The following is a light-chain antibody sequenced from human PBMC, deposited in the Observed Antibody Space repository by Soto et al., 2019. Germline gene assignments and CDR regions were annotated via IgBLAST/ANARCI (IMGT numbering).Light chain of an antibody. CDR2: RTS. Sequence: QSVVTQEPSLTVSPGGTVTLTCASSTGAVTSNFYPNWFQQKPGQAPRPLISRTSDRHSWTPARFSGSLIGDKAALTLSGVQHEDEAEYYCLLSYGDVWVFGGGTQLTVL. CDR1: TGAVTSNFY. V-gene: IGLV7-43*01. J-gene: IGLJ3*02. CDR3: LLSYGDVWV.